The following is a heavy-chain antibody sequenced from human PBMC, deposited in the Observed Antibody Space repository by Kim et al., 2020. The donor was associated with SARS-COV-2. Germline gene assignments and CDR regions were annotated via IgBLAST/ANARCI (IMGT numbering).Heavy chain of an antibody. CDR1: GFTFSSYG. Sequence: GGSLRLSCAASGFTFSSYGMHWVRQAPGKGLEWVAVISYDGSNKYYADSVKGRFTISRDNSKNTLYLQMNSLRAEDTAVYYCAKEGPPRGYYCLDYWGQGTLVTVSS. CDR2: ISYDGSNK. J-gene: IGHJ4*02. D-gene: IGHD1-26*01. CDR3: AKEGPPRGYYCLDY. V-gene: IGHV3-30*18.